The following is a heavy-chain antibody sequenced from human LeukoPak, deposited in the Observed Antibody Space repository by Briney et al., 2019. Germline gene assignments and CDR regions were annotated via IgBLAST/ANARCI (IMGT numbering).Heavy chain of an antibody. V-gene: IGHV4-34*01. CDR2: INHSGST. J-gene: IGHJ5*02. Sequence: SETLSLTCAVYGGSFSGYYWSWIRQPPGKGLEWIGEINHSGSTNYNPSLKSRVTISVDTSKNQFSLKLSSVTAADTAVYYCARGPPGITGTTGLSGWFDPWGQGTLVTVSS. CDR3: ARGPPGITGTTGLSGWFDP. CDR1: GGSFSGYY. D-gene: IGHD1-20*01.